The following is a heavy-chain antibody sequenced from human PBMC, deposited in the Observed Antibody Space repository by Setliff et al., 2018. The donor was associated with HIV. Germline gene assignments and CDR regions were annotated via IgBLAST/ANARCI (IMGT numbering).Heavy chain of an antibody. CDR3: ARDVTVVWGVSFFYVFDI. D-gene: IGHD3-10*01. CDR2: IYTSGKT. V-gene: IGHV4-61*02. Sequence: KTSETLSLTCTVSGGSIGSGSYYWTWIRQSAGKGLEWIGRIYTSGKTSYNPSLKSRVTISADTSKSHFSLKLTSVTAADTAIYYCARDVTVVWGVSFFYVFDIWGQGTMVTVSS. J-gene: IGHJ3*02. CDR1: GGSIGSGSYY.